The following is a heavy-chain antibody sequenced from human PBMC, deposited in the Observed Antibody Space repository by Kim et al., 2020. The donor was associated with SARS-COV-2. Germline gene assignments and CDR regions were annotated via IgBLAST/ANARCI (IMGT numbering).Heavy chain of an antibody. Sequence: GESLKISCKGYGASFATDWVAWVRQRPGKGLEWMWTIYPRDSDTRYSPSFDGQVTFSADKSISTVYLKWSSLKASDTAIYYCASGSGWYVEFDFWGQGTLVTVSS. J-gene: IGHJ4*02. V-gene: IGHV5-51*01. CDR1: GASFATDW. D-gene: IGHD6-19*01. CDR2: IYPRDSDT. CDR3: ASGSGWYVEFDF.